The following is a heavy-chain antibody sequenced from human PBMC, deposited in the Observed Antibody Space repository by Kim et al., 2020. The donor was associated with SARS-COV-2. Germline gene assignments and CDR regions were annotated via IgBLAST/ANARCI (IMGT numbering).Heavy chain of an antibody. Sequence: ASVKVSCKASGYTFTSYAMNWVRQAPGQGLEWMGWINTNTGNPTYAQGFTGRFVFSLDTSVSTAYLQISSLKAEDTAVYYCARGGYYDILTGYYPRYYYYYGMDVWGQGTTVTVSS. CDR2: INTNTGNP. CDR1: GYTFTSYA. CDR3: ARGGYYDILTGYYPRYYYYYGMDV. D-gene: IGHD3-9*01. J-gene: IGHJ6*02. V-gene: IGHV7-4-1*02.